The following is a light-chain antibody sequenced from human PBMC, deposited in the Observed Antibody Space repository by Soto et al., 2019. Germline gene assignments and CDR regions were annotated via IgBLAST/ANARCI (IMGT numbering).Light chain of an antibody. CDR3: GADHGSGSNYV. V-gene: IGLV9-49*01. CDR1: SGYSNYK. CDR2: VGTGGIVG. Sequence: QLVLTQPPSASASLGASVTLTCTLSSGYSNYKVDWYQQRPGKGPRFVMRVGTGGIVGSKGDGIPDRFSVLGSGLNRYLTIKNIQEEDESDYHCGADHGSGSNYVCGTGTKLTVL. J-gene: IGLJ1*01.